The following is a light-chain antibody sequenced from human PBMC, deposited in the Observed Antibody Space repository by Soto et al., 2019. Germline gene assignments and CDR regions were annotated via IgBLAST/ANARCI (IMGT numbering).Light chain of an antibody. V-gene: IGLV2-23*02. J-gene: IGLJ3*02. CDR3: CSYAGSSTWV. Sequence: QSALTQPASVSGSPGQSITISCTGTSSDVGTYNLVSWYQQHPGKAPKLMLYEVNKRPSGVSNRFSGSKSGNTASLTISGLQAEDEADYYCCSYAGSSTWVFGGGTKVTVL. CDR2: EVN. CDR1: SSDVGTYNL.